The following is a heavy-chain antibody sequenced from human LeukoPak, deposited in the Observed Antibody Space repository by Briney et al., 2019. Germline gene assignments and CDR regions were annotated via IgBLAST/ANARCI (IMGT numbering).Heavy chain of an antibody. CDR1: GFTFSSYA. Sequence: GSLRLSCAASGFTFSSYAMIWVRQAPGKGLEWVSVISGNGDTTYYADSVKGRFTISRDNSKNTLYLQMNSLRAEDTAVYYCAKRGSRGYWGQGTLVTVSS. V-gene: IGHV3-23*01. CDR2: ISGNGDTT. J-gene: IGHJ4*02. CDR3: AKRGSRGY. D-gene: IGHD1-26*01.